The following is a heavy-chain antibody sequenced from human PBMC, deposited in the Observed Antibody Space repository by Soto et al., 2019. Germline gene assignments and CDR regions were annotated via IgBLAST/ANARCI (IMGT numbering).Heavy chain of an antibody. D-gene: IGHD3-22*01. V-gene: IGHV4-34*01. J-gene: IGHJ4*02. Sequence: SETLFLTCAVYGGSFSGYYWNWIRQPPGKGLEWIGDINHSGSTNYNPSLKSRVTIFVDTSKNQFSLKLSSVTAADTAVYYCARVGHDGSGHHYFDYWAQGTLVTVSS. CDR2: INHSGST. CDR1: GGSFSGYY. CDR3: ARVGHDGSGHHYFDY.